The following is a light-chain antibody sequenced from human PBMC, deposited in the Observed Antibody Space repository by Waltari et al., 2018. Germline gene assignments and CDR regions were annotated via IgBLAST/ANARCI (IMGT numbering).Light chain of an antibody. CDR2: GND. CDR1: TSNIGDNY. CDR3: GTWDNTLSPV. J-gene: IGLJ2*01. V-gene: IGLV1-51*02. Sequence: QSVLTQPPSVSAAPGQKVTISCSGSTSNIGDNYVSWYQQFPGAAPKVLIYGNDKRTTGIPDRFSASKAGTSATLDITGLQTGDEADCYCGTWDNTLSPVFGGGTTVTVL.